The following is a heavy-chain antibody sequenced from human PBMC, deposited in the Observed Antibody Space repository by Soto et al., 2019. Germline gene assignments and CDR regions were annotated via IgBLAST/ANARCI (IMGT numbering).Heavy chain of an antibody. J-gene: IGHJ6*03. CDR1: GFSLSTSGVG. CDR2: IYWDDDK. V-gene: IGHV2-5*02. CDR3: AHIQVVYTARVKAYYYYYMDV. D-gene: IGHD5-18*01. Sequence: ASGPTLVNPTQTLTLTCTFSGFSLSTSGVGVGWIRQPPGKALEWLALIYWDDDKRYSPSLKSRLTITKDTSKNQVVLTMTNMDPVDTATYYCAHIQVVYTARVKAYYYYYMDVWGKGTTVTVSS.